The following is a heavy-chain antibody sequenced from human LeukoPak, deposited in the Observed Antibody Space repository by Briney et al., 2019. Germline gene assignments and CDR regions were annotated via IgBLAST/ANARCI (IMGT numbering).Heavy chain of an antibody. V-gene: IGHV4-4*07. CDR2: IYTSGST. Sequence: SETLSLTCAVYGGSFSGYYWSWIRQPVGKGLEWIGRIYTSGSTNYNPSLKSRVTMSVDTSKNQFSLKLSSVTAADTAVYYCARDLAAAGTPNWFDPWGQGTLVTVSS. D-gene: IGHD6-13*01. CDR1: GGSFSGYY. J-gene: IGHJ5*02. CDR3: ARDLAAAGTPNWFDP.